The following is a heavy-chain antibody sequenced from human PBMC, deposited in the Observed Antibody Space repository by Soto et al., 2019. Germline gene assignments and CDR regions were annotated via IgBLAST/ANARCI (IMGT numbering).Heavy chain of an antibody. J-gene: IGHJ4*02. D-gene: IGHD3-22*01. CDR2: IKATAYGGTT. Sequence: GGSLRLSCVVYNMTFTYAWMSWVRQAPGKGLEWVGRIKATAYGGTTDYAAPVKGRFSISRDDSKNTLYLEMNSLRTEDTGTYFCTKDHTSGYYFQHWGLGTLVTLSS. CDR1: NMTFTYAW. V-gene: IGHV3-15*01. CDR3: TKDHTSGYYFQH.